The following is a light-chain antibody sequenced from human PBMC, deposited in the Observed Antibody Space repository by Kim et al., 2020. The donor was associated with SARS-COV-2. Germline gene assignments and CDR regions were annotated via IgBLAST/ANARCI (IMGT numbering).Light chain of an antibody. CDR2: GNS. V-gene: IGLV1-40*01. Sequence: VTISFTGSSSNIGAGYDVHWYQQLPGTAPKLLIYGNSNRPSGVPDRFSGSKSGTSASLAITGLQAEDEADYYCQSYDSSLSAYVVFGGGTKLTVL. CDR1: SSNIGAGYD. J-gene: IGLJ2*01. CDR3: QSYDSSLSAYVV.